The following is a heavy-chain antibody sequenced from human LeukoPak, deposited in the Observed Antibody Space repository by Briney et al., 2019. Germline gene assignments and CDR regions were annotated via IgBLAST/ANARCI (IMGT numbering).Heavy chain of an antibody. CDR2: MSPNSGNT. V-gene: IGHV1-8*01. J-gene: IGHJ4*02. CDR3: AREDGRGWSGYSFDY. CDR1: GYTFTSYD. D-gene: IGHD3-3*01. Sequence: ASVKISCKASGYTFTSYDINWMRQATGQGLEWMGWMSPNSGNTGYAQKFQGRVTITRNTSISTAYMELSSLRSEDTAVYYCAREDGRGWSGYSFDYWGQGTLVTVSS.